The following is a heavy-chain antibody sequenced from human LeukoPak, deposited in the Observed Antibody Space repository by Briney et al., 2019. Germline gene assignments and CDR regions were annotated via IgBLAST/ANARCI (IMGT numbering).Heavy chain of an antibody. CDR3: AKGGKWDVTPFDY. Sequence: GGSLRLSCAASGFTFTSYSMDWVRQAPGKGLEWVSTISGGGGSTYYADSVKGRFTISRDNSKNTLYLQVNSLRAEDTAVYYCAKGGKWDVTPFDYWGQGTLVTVSS. V-gene: IGHV3-23*01. CDR1: GFTFTSYS. D-gene: IGHD1-26*01. CDR2: ISGGGGST. J-gene: IGHJ4*02.